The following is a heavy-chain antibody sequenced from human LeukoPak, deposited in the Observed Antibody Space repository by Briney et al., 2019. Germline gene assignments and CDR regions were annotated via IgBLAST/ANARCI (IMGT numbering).Heavy chain of an antibody. D-gene: IGHD4-11*01. CDR1: GYSISSGYY. Sequence: SETLSLTCTVSGYSISSGYYWGWIRQPPGKGLEWIGSIYYSGSTYYNPSLKSRVTISVDTSKNQFSLKLSSVTAADTAVYYCARHGVGLHGYWYFDLWGRGTLVTVSS. CDR2: IYYSGST. CDR3: ARHGVGLHGYWYFDL. V-gene: IGHV4-38-2*02. J-gene: IGHJ2*01.